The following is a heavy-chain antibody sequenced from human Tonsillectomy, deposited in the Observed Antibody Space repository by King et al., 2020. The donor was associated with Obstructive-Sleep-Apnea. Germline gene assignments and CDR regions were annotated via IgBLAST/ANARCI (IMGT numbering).Heavy chain of an antibody. Sequence: EVQLVESGGDLVQPGGSLRLSCAASGLFFKSYYLTWVRQAPGKGLEWVANIDRDGNDKVYADSGRGRFTISRDNPKNLLFLQMDNLRAEDTAIYFCASCSGAGVHRYHYAMDGRGQATTVTVS. CDR1: GLFFKSYY. CDR2: IDRDGNDK. D-gene: IGHD2-15*01. J-gene: IGHJ6*02. CDR3: ASCSGAGVHRYHYAMDG. V-gene: IGHV3-7*01.